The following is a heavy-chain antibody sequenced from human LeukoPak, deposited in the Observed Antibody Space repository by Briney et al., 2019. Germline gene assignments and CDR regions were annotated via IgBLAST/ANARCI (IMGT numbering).Heavy chain of an antibody. D-gene: IGHD3-22*01. CDR2: INPSGSST. J-gene: IGHJ4*02. CDR1: GYSFTSHY. V-gene: IGHV1-46*01. CDR3: ARAPPTYYYDSSGYWVFDY. Sequence: ASVKVSCKASGYSFTSHYMHWVRQAPGQGLEWMGLINPSGSSTLYAQKFQGRVTMTRDMSTTTDYMELRSLRSDDTAVYYCARAPPTYYYDSSGYWVFDYWGQGTLVTVSS.